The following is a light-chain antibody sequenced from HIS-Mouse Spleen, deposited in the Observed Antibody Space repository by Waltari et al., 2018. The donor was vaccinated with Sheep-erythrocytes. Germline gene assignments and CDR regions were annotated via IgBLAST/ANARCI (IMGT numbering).Light chain of an antibody. J-gene: IGLJ1*01. V-gene: IGLV2-11*01. CDR3: CSYAGSYNHV. Sequence: SALTHPRSLSPSPRQSGTTSCTATIRAVGEHNYVSWYQQHPGKAPNLMIYDVSKRPSGVPDRFSGSKSGNTASLTISGLQAEDEADYYCCSYAGSYNHVFATGTKVTVL. CDR1: IRAVGEHNY. CDR2: DVS.